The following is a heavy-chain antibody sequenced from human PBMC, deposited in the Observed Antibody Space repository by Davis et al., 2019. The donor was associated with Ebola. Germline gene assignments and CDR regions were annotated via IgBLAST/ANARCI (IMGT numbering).Heavy chain of an antibody. D-gene: IGHD2-2*01. Sequence: PSETLSLTCTLSGGSISSGDYYWCWIRQPPGKGLEWIGYIYYSGSTYYNPSLKSRVTISVDTSKNQFSLKLSSVTAADTAVYYCARVELSEYQLQYWFDPWGQGTLVTVSS. CDR1: GGSISSGDYY. CDR3: ARVELSEYQLQYWFDP. J-gene: IGHJ5*02. CDR2: IYYSGST. V-gene: IGHV4-30-4*01.